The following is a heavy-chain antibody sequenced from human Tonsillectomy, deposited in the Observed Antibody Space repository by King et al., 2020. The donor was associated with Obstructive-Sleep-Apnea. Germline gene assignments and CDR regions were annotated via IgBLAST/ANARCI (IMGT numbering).Heavy chain of an antibody. CDR2: IYYSGST. Sequence: QLQESGPGLVKPSETLSLTCTVSGGSISSHYWSWIRQPPVKGLEWIGNIYYSGSTNNNPSLKSRVTISVDTSKSQISLKLSSVTAADTAVYYCARLLWFGELHWFDPWGQGTLVTVSS. D-gene: IGHD3-10*01. V-gene: IGHV4-59*08. CDR3: ARLLWFGELHWFDP. CDR1: GGSISSHY. J-gene: IGHJ5*02.